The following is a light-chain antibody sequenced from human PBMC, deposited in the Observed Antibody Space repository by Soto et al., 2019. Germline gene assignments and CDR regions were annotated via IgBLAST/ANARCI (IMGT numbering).Light chain of an antibody. J-gene: IGKJ4*01. Sequence: DIVMTQTPLSLSVTPGQPASISCKSSQSLLGSDGKTYLSWYLQKPGHPPQLLIFEVSNHFSGVSDRFSGSGSGTDFTLKISRVEAGDVGVYYCMQSVQFPRTFGGGTKVDNK. CDR3: MQSVQFPRT. CDR1: QSLLGSDGKTY. CDR2: EVS. V-gene: IGKV2D-29*01.